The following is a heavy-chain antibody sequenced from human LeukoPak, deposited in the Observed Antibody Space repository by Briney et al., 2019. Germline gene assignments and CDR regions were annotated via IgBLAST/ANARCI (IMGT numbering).Heavy chain of an antibody. CDR2: ISGYSNNT. D-gene: IGHD4-23*01. Sequence: GASVKVSCKASGYTFTRYGISWVRQAPGQGLEWMGWISGYSNNTKYAQKVQGRVTMTIDTSTSTAYMELRSLRSDDTAVYYCARHDYGGNSGDYWGQGTLVTVSS. V-gene: IGHV1-18*01. CDR1: GYTFTRYG. CDR3: ARHDYGGNSGDY. J-gene: IGHJ4*02.